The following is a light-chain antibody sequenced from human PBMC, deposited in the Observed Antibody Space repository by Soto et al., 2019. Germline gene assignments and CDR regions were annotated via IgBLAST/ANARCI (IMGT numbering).Light chain of an antibody. CDR1: SSDVGGYNY. CDR3: SSYAGSNNVI. J-gene: IGLJ2*01. V-gene: IGLV2-8*01. CDR2: EVS. Sequence: QSALTQPPSASGSPGQSVTISCTGTSSDVGGYNYVSWYQQHPGKAPKLMIYEVSELTSGVPDRFSGSKSGNTASLTVSGIQAEDEADYYCSSYAGSNNVIFGGGTKLTDL.